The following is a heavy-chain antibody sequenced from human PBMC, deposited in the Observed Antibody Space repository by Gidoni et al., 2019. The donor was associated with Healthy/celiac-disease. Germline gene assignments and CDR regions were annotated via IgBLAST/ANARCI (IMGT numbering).Heavy chain of an antibody. CDR2: INHGGST. CDR3: ARGRAVAAPPDY. J-gene: IGHJ4*02. D-gene: IGHD2-15*01. CDR1: GGSFSGYY. V-gene: IGHV4-34*01. Sequence: QVQLQQWGAGLLKPSETLDLTCAVYGGSFSGYYWSWIRQPPGKGLEWIGEINHGGSTNYNPALKSRVTISVDTSKNQFSLKLSSVTAADTAVYYCARGRAVAAPPDYWGQGTLVTVSS.